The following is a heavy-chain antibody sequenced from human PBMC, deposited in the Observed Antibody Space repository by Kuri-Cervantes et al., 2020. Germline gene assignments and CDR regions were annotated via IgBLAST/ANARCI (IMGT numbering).Heavy chain of an antibody. CDR1: GFTFSSYW. CDR2: IKQDGSEK. Sequence: LSLTCAASGFTFSSYWMSWVRQAPGKGLEWVANIKQDGSEKYYVDSVKGRFTISRDNAKNSLYLQMNSLRAEDTAVYYCARGDDAFDIWGQGTMVTVSS. CDR3: ARGDDAFDI. V-gene: IGHV3-7*01. J-gene: IGHJ3*02.